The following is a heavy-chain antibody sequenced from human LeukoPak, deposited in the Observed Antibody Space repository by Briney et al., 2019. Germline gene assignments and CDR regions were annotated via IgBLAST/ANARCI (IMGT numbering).Heavy chain of an antibody. CDR3: ARGRTYLDYFDY. Sequence: SETLSLTCTVSGGSMSKSYWNWIRQPPGKGRECIGYIYSSGSTNYNPSLKSRVTISLDTSRTQSSLELTSATAADTAVYYCARGRTYLDYFDYWGQGTVVTVSS. CDR2: IYSSGST. J-gene: IGHJ4*02. V-gene: IGHV4-59*01. D-gene: IGHD1-14*01. CDR1: GGSMSKSY.